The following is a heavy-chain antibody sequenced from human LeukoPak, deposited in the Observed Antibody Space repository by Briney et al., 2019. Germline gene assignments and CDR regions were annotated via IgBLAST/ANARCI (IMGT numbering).Heavy chain of an antibody. J-gene: IGHJ6*02. D-gene: IGHD1-14*01. CDR3: AGDLTYPDYYYYYGMDV. CDR2: IIPIFGTA. Sequence: ASVKVSCKASGGTFSSYAISWVRQAPGQGLEWMGGIIPIFGTANYAQKFQGRVTITADESTSTAYMELSSLRSEDTAVYYCAGDLTYPDYYYYYGMDVWGQGTTVTVSS. CDR1: GGTFSSYA. V-gene: IGHV1-69*01.